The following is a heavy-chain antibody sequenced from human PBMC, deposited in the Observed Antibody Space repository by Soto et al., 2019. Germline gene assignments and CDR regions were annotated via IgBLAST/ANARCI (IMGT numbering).Heavy chain of an antibody. V-gene: IGHV1-69*13. D-gene: IGHD2-21*01. CDR1: GGTFSTYG. CDR2: IIPKFGTT. CDR3: ARELDSYYGGNCLSLDY. Sequence: QVQLVQSGAEVKKPGSSVKVSCKASGGTFSTYGMNWVRLAPGQGLEWMGGIIPKFGTTNYAQKFNGRDTVAADESTNTAYMELNYVRSEDTAVYFCARELDSYYGGNCLSLDYCGKVALVTVSS. J-gene: IGHJ4*02.